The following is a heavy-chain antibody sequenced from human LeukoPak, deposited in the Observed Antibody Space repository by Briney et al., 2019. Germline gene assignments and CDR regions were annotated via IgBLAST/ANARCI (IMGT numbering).Heavy chain of an antibody. CDR1: GYTFTSYG. D-gene: IGHD5-18*01. J-gene: IGHJ4*02. CDR2: MNPNSGNT. V-gene: IGHV1-8*02. CDR3: ARGGYSYGFDY. Sequence: ASVKVSCKASGYTFTSYGISWVRQAPGQGLEWMGWMNPNSGNTGYAQKFQGRVTMTRNTSISTAYMELSSLRSEDTAVYYCARGGYSYGFDYWGQGTLVTVSS.